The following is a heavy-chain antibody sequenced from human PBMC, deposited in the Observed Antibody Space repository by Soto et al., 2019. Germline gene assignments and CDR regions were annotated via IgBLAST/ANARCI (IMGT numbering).Heavy chain of an antibody. Sequence: EVQLVESGGGLVKPGGSLRLSCAASGFTFGHVWISWVRQAPGKGLEWVGRIKSKTDGGTSDYAAPVKDRFTISRDDSKNTLYLQMNSLKAEDTALYYCATGSSLGAPRWGQGTLVTVSS. CDR1: GFTFGHVW. V-gene: IGHV3-15*01. D-gene: IGHD3-16*01. CDR2: IKSKTDGGTS. CDR3: ATGSSLGAPR. J-gene: IGHJ4*02.